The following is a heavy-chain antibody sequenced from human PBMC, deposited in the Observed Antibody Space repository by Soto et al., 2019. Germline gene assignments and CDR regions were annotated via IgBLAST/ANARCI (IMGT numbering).Heavy chain of an antibody. CDR1: GGSIRSSY. V-gene: IGHV4-59*01. CDR3: ARGVVAGTVYY. Sequence: SETLSLTCTVSGGSIRSSYWSWIRQPPGKGREWIGYIYYSGSTNYNPALKSRVTISVDTSKNQYSLKLSSVTAADTAVYYCARGVVAGTVYYWGQGTLVTVSS. J-gene: IGHJ4*02. D-gene: IGHD6-19*01. CDR2: IYYSGST.